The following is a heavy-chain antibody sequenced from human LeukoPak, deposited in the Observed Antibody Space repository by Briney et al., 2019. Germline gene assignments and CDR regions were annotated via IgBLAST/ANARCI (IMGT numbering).Heavy chain of an antibody. CDR3: ARAPGYSYGYIYFDY. Sequence: SETLSLTCTVSGGSISSYYWSWIRQPPGKGLEWIGYIYYSGSTNYNPSLKSRVTISVDTSKNQFPLKLSSVTAADTAVYYCARAPGYSYGYIYFDYWGQGTLVTVSS. J-gene: IGHJ4*02. V-gene: IGHV4-59*01. CDR2: IYYSGST. CDR1: GGSISSYY. D-gene: IGHD5-18*01.